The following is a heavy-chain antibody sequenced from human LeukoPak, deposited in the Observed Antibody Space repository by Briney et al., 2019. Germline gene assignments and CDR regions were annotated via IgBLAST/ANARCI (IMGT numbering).Heavy chain of an antibody. Sequence: ASVKVSCKASGYTFTSYAMHWVRQAPGQRLEWMGWINAGNGNTKYSQKFQGRVTITRDTSASTAYMELSSLRSEDTAVYYCARDVKYSSSWGAFDIWGQGTMVTVSS. CDR2: INAGNGNT. V-gene: IGHV1-3*01. J-gene: IGHJ3*02. D-gene: IGHD6-13*01. CDR1: GYTFTSYA. CDR3: ARDVKYSSSWGAFDI.